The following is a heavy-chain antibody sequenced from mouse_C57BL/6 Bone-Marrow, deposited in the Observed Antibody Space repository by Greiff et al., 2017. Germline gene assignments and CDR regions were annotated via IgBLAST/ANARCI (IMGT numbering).Heavy chain of an antibody. CDR2: IDPSDSYT. D-gene: IGHD4-1*01. CDR1: GYTFTSYW. Sequence: VQLQQSGPELVKPGASVKLSCKASGYTFTSYWMHWVKQRPGQGLEWIGEIDPSDSYTNYNQKFKGKSTLTVDKSSSTAYMQLSSLTSEDSAVYYCARKELGAMDYWGQGTSVTVSS. CDR3: ARKELGAMDY. J-gene: IGHJ4*01. V-gene: IGHV1-69*01.